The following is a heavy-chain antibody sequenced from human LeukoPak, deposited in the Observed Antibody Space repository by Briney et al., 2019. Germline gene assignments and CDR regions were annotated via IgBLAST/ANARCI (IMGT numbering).Heavy chain of an antibody. CDR3: ARDNSSGLTLDY. D-gene: IGHD3-22*01. CDR1: GFTFNQYS. CDR2: INWNAGST. Sequence: GASLRLSCVASGFTFNQYSMNWVRQAPGKGLEWVSTINWNAGSTRYADSVKGRVTISRDNAKNSPYLQMNSLRAEDTAVYWCARDNSSGLTLDYWGQGTLVTVSS. J-gene: IGHJ4*02. V-gene: IGHV3-20*04.